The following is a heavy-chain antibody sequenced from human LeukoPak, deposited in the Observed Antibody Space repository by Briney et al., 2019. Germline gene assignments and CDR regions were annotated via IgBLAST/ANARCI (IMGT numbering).Heavy chain of an antibody. CDR3: ARDVEYSSSPGGY. D-gene: IGHD6-6*01. J-gene: IGHJ4*02. CDR2: ISSSSSYI. Sequence: PGGSLRLSGAASGFTFSSYSMNWVRQAPGKGLEWVSSISSSSSYIYYADSVKGRFTISRDNAKNSLYLQMNSLRAEDTAVYYCARDVEYSSSPGGYWGQGTLVTVSS. V-gene: IGHV3-21*01. CDR1: GFTFSSYS.